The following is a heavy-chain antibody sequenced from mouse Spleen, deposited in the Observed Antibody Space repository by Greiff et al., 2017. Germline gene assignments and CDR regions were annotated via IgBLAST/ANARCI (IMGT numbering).Heavy chain of an antibody. J-gene: IGHJ3*01. Sequence: QVQLQQSGPGLVQPSQSLSITCTVSGFSLTSYGVHWVRQPPGKGLEWLGVIWSGGSTDYNAAFISRLSISKDNSKSQVFFKMNSLQADDTAIYYCAKNPLRGAWFAYWGQGTLVTVSA. D-gene: IGHD1-1*01. CDR1: GFSLTSYG. CDR3: AKNPLRGAWFAY. CDR2: IWSGGST. V-gene: IGHV2-4*01.